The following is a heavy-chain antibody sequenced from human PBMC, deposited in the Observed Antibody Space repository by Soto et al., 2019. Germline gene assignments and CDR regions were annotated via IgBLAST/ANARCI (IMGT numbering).Heavy chain of an antibody. J-gene: IGHJ5*02. CDR2: ISAYNGNT. CDR3: ARVGLVWELLAVRWFDP. V-gene: IGHV1-18*01. CDR1: GYTFTSSG. Sequence: QVPLVQSGAAVKKPGASVKVSCKSSGYTFTSSGISWVRQAPGQGLVWMGWISAYNGNTNYAQKLQGRVTMTTDTSTSTAYMEVRSLRSDDTAVYYCARVGLVWELLAVRWFDPWGQGTLVTVSS. D-gene: IGHD1-26*01.